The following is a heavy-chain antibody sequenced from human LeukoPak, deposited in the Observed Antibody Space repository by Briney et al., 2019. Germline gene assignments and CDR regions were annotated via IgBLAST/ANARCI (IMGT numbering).Heavy chain of an antibody. J-gene: IGHJ4*02. CDR1: GGSISSGGYY. CDR3: ARGADYYGSGGYYSHPFDY. V-gene: IGHV4-31*03. D-gene: IGHD3-10*01. CDR2: IYYSGST. Sequence: PSQTLSLTCTVSGGSISSGGYYWSWIRQHPGKGLEWIGYIYYSGSTYYNPSLKSRVTISVDTSKNQFSLKLSSVTAADTAVYYCARGADYYGSGGYYSHPFDYWGQGTLVTVSS.